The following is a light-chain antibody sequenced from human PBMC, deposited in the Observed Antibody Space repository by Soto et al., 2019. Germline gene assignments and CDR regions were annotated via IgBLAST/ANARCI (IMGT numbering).Light chain of an antibody. J-gene: IGKJ5*01. CDR1: QDVRGA. CDR3: QQFNSYPIT. Sequence: AIQLTQSPSSLSASVGDRVTITCRASQDVRGALAWYQQKPGKAPKILIYDVSVLERGVPTRFSGSGSGTDFTLTITSLQPVDFATYYCQQFNSYPITFGQGTRLEIK. CDR2: DVS. V-gene: IGKV1-13*02.